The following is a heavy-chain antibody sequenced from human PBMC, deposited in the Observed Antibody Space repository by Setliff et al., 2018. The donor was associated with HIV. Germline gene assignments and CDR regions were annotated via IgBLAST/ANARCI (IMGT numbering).Heavy chain of an antibody. CDR2: IRNKANSYTT. V-gene: IGHV3-72*01. J-gene: IGHJ4*02. CDR3: VRAAAGLDI. CDR1: GFTFSDHY. Sequence: GGSLRLSCAASGFTFSDHYMDWVRQAPGKGLEWGGRIRNKANSYTTEYAASVQGRFTISRDNSKDSLSLQMNNLKAEDTAVYYCVRAAAGLDIWSQGIRVTVSS.